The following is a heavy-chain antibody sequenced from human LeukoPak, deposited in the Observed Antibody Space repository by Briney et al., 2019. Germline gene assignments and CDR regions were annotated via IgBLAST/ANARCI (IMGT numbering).Heavy chain of an antibody. CDR2: INPNSGGT. Sequence: ASVKVSCKASGYTSTGYYMHWVRQAPGQGLEWMGWINPNSGGTNYAQKFQGRVTMTRDTSISTAYMELSRLRSDDTAVYYCARLDCSSTSCRDYWGQGTLVTVSS. CDR1: GYTSTGYY. V-gene: IGHV1-2*02. J-gene: IGHJ4*02. CDR3: ARLDCSSTSCRDY. D-gene: IGHD2-2*01.